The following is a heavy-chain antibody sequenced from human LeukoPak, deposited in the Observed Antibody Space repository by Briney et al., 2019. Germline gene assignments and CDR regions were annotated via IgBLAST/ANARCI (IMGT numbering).Heavy chain of an antibody. CDR1: GFTFSSYG. J-gene: IGHJ4*02. D-gene: IGHD1-1*01. V-gene: IGHV3-30*02. CDR2: IRYDGSNK. CDR3: AKETTHGARYYFDY. Sequence: GGSLRLSCAASGFTFSSYGMHWVRQAPGKGLEWVAFIRYDGSNKYYADSVKGRFTISRDNSKNTLYLQMNSLRAEDTAVYYCAKETTHGARYYFDYWGQGTLVTVSS.